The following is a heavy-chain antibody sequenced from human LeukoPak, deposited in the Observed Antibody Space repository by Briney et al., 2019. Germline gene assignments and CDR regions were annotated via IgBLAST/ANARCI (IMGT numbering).Heavy chain of an antibody. V-gene: IGHV3-74*01. J-gene: IGHJ4*02. D-gene: IGHD3/OR15-3a*01. CDR3: ARDQYDTWSRRGNFDS. CDR2: IKTDGSTT. Sequence: GGSLRLSCAVSGFTFSSSWMHWVRQAPGKGLVWVSHIKTDGSTTAYADSVKGRFTISRDNAKNTLYLQMNSLRAEDTGVYYCARDQYDTWSRRGNFDSWGQGTLVIVSS. CDR1: GFTFSSSW.